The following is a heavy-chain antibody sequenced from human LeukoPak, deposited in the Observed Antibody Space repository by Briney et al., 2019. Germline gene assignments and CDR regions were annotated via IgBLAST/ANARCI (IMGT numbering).Heavy chain of an antibody. V-gene: IGHV3-33*01. CDR2: IWYDGSNK. CDR1: GFSFSNYG. Sequence: PGGSLRLSCAASGFSFSNYGMHWVRQAPGKGLEWVAVIWYDGSNKYYADSMKGRFTISRDNSKNTLYVQMSSLRAEDTAVYYCARSNNGGWGYCDYWGQGSLVTVSS. D-gene: IGHD3-16*01. J-gene: IGHJ4*02. CDR3: ARSNNGGWGYCDY.